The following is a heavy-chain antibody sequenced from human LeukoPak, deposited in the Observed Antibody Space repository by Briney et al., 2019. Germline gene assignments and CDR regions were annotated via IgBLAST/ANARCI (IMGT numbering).Heavy chain of an antibody. CDR3: ARSGYRGYDYGGYFDY. D-gene: IGHD5-12*01. J-gene: IGHJ4*02. Sequence: AGGSLRLSCAASGFTFSSYSMNWVRQAPGKGLEWVSYISSSSSTIYYADSVKGRFTISRDNSKNTLYLQMNSLRVEDTALYYCARSGYRGYDYGGYFDYWGQGTLVTVSS. V-gene: IGHV3-48*01. CDR1: GFTFSSYS. CDR2: ISSSSSTI.